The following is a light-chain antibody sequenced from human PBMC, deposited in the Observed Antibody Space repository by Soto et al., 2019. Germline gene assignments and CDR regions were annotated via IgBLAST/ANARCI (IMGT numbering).Light chain of an antibody. CDR3: QQYENLPRFI. V-gene: IGKV1-33*01. Sequence: IQLTQSPSSLSASVGDRVTITCRASQGISSYLAWYQQKPGKAPKLLIYAASTLETGVSSRFSGSGSGTDFTFTISSLQPEDIATYFCQQYENLPRFIFGPGTKVDIK. CDR2: AAS. J-gene: IGKJ3*01. CDR1: QGISSY.